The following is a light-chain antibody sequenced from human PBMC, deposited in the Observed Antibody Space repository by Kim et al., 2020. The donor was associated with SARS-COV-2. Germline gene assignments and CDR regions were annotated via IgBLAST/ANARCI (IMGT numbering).Light chain of an antibody. J-gene: IGKJ1*01. V-gene: IGKV2-28*01. CDR3: MQALQTPRT. CDR1: QSLLNSNGYNY. Sequence: PASIAGRSSQSLLNSNGYNYLEWYLQKPGQAPQLLIYLASARASGVPDRFSGSGSGTDFTLKISRVEADDVGIYYCMQALQTPRTFGQGTKVEIK. CDR2: LAS.